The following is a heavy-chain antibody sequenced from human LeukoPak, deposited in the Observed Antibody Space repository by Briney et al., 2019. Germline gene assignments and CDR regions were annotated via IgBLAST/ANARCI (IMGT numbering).Heavy chain of an antibody. V-gene: IGHV3-15*01. J-gene: IGHJ4*02. Sequence: PGGSLRLSCAASGFTFSNAWMSWVRQAPGKGLEWVGGIKSKADGGTTDYAAPVKDRFTISRDDSKNTLYLQMNSLKTEDTAVYYCTTEHTLGKVGAIDYWGQGTLVTVSS. CDR1: GFTFSNAW. CDR3: TTEHTLGKVGAIDY. D-gene: IGHD1-26*01. CDR2: IKSKADGGTT.